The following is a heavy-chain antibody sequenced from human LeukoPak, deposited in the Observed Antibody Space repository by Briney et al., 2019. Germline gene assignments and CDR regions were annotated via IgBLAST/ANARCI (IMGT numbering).Heavy chain of an antibody. CDR3: ARGYSSGWYFDY. J-gene: IGHJ4*02. CDR1: GFTFSSYS. D-gene: IGHD6-19*01. CDR2: MSSSTRTI. Sequence: GGSLRLSCAASGFTFSSYSMSWVRQAPGKGLEWVSYMSSSTRTIYYADSVKGRFTISRDNAKNSLYLQMNSLRAEDTAVYYCARGYSSGWYFDYWGQGTLVTVSS. V-gene: IGHV3-48*04.